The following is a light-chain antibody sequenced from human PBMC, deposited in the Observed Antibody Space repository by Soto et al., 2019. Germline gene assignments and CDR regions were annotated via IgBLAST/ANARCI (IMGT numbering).Light chain of an antibody. CDR2: KAS. J-gene: IGKJ1*01. CDR1: QSISSW. CDR3: QKYNSSPWT. Sequence: DIQMTQSPSTLSASVGDRVTITCRASQSISSWLAWYQQKPGKAPKLLIYKASSLESGVPSRFSGSGSGTEFTLTISRLQPDDFATYYCQKYNSSPWTFGQGTKVDIK. V-gene: IGKV1-5*03.